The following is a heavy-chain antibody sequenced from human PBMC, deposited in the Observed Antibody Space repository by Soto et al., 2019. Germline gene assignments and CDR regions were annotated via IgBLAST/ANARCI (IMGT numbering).Heavy chain of an antibody. CDR3: ARREYYDSSGNGDY. CDR2: IIPIFGTA. Sequence: QVQLVQSGAEVKKPGSSVKVSCKASGGTFSSYAISWVRQAPGQGLEWMGGIIPIFGTANYAQKFQGRVTITADESTSTDYMGPSSLRSEDTAVYYCARREYYDSSGNGDYWGQGTLVTVSS. J-gene: IGHJ4*02. V-gene: IGHV1-69*12. CDR1: GGTFSSYA. D-gene: IGHD3-22*01.